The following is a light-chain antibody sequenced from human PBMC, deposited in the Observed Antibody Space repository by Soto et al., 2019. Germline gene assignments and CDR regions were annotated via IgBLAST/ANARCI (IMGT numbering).Light chain of an antibody. CDR1: SSDVGDYPN. CDR3: SSYSATNTFV. CDR2: EVI. J-gene: IGLJ1*01. Sequence: QSALTQPASVSGSPGQSITISCTGTSSDVGDYPNVSWYQQHPGKVPKLIIYEVIHRPSGVTSRFSGSKSENTASLTISGLQAEDEADYYCSSYSATNTFVFGSGTKVTVL. V-gene: IGLV2-14*01.